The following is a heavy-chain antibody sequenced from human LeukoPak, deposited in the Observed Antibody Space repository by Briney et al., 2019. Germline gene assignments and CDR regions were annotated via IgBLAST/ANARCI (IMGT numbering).Heavy chain of an antibody. CDR3: AREYYYDSSGYPSRAPDAFDI. D-gene: IGHD3-22*01. Sequence: GGSLRLSCAASGFTFSSYSMNWVRQAPGKGLEWVSYISSSGSTIYYADSVKGRFTISRDNAKNSLYLQMNSLRAEDTAVYYCAREYYYDSSGYPSRAPDAFDIWGQGTMVTVSS. J-gene: IGHJ3*02. CDR1: GFTFSSYS. V-gene: IGHV3-48*04. CDR2: ISSSGSTI.